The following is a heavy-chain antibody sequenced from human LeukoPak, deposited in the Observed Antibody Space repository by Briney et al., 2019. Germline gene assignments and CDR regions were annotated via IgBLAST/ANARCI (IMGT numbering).Heavy chain of an antibody. D-gene: IGHD3-10*02. CDR1: GFTFSSYS. V-gene: IGHV3-33*08. Sequence: GGSLRLSCAASGFTFSSYSMNWVRQAPGKGLEWVAVIWYDGSNKYYADSVKGRFTISRDNSKNTLYLQMNSLRAEDTAVYYCARGANVFAYNWFDPWGQGTLVTVSS. CDR3: ARGANVFAYNWFDP. J-gene: IGHJ5*02. CDR2: IWYDGSNK.